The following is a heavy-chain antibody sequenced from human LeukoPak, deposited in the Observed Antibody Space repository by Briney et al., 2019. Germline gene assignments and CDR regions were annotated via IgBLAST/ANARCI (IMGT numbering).Heavy chain of an antibody. CDR1: GSTFSSYT. V-gene: IGHV3-23*01. CDR3: AHISSSWPDY. J-gene: IGHJ4*02. CDR2: LGLSATYT. D-gene: IGHD6-13*01. Sequence: PGGSLRLSCAASGSTFSSYTMTWVRQAPTQGLEWVSSLGLSATYTYYADSVKGRFTISRDNSKNTLYLQMNSLRAEDTAVYYCAHISSSWPDYWGQGTLVTVSS.